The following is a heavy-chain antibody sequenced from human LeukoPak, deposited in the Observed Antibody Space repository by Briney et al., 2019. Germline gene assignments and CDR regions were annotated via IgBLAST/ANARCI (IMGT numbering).Heavy chain of an antibody. J-gene: IGHJ4*01. Sequence: GGSLRLSCAASGFTFSYYWMHWVRQVPGKGLVWVSRSDGGGSSTSYADSVKGRFSISRDNAKSILYLQMNSLRAEDTAVYYCARGPGSSGGAYVGDYWGHGTLVTVSS. V-gene: IGHV3-74*01. CDR3: ARGPGSSGGAYVGDY. D-gene: IGHD3-22*01. CDR1: GFTFSYYW. CDR2: SDGGGSST.